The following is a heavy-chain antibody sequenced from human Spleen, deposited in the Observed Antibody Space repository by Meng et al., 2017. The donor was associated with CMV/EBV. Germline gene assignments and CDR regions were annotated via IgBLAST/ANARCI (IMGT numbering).Heavy chain of an antibody. J-gene: IGHJ4*02. D-gene: IGHD6-13*01. CDR1: GFSFSSYS. Sequence: GESLKISCAASGFSFSSYSMNWVRQAPGKGLEWISYISSRSDVINYADSVKGRLSISRDNAKNSLYLQMNRLTAEDTAVYYCVRDLVGYSSSWHPFGYWGQGTLVTVSS. CDR3: VRDLVGYSSSWHPFGY. V-gene: IGHV3-48*04. CDR2: ISSRSDVI.